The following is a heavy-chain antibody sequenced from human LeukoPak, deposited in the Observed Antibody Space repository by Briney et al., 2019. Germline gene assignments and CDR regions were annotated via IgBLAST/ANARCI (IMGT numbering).Heavy chain of an antibody. D-gene: IGHD4-11*01. CDR3: AKYVLQNWFDP. Sequence: GGSLRLSCAASGFTFSSYAMSWARQAPGKGLEWVSAISGSGGSTYYADSVKGRFTISRGNSKNTLYLQMNSLRAEDTAVYYCAKYVLQNWFDPWGQGTLVTVSS. CDR1: GFTFSSYA. J-gene: IGHJ5*02. V-gene: IGHV3-23*01. CDR2: ISGSGGST.